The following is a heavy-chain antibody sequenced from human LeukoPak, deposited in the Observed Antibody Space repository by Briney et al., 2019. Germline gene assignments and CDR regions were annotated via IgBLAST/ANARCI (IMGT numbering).Heavy chain of an antibody. D-gene: IGHD3-22*01. CDR1: GFTFSSYG. CDR3: AKDLFNYYDSSGYFDY. J-gene: IGHJ4*02. V-gene: IGHV3-30*18. Sequence: GRPLRLSCAASGFTFSSYGMHWVRQAPGKGLEWVAVISYDGSNKYYADSVKGRFTISRDNSKNTLYLQMNSLRAEDTAVYYCAKDLFNYYDSSGYFDYWGQGTLVTVSS. CDR2: ISYDGSNK.